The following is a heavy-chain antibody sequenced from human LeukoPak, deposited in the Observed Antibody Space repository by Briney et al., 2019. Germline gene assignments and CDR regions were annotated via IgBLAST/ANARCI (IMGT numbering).Heavy chain of an antibody. CDR1: GYSISSGYY. J-gene: IGHJ6*03. D-gene: IGHD3-10*01. Sequence: PSETLSLTCAVSGYSISSGYYWGWIRQPPGKGLEWIGSIYHSGSTYYNPSLKSRITISVDTSKNQFSLKLSSVTAADTAVYYCARVGDPPNYYYYYYMDVWGKGTTVTVSS. CDR3: ARVGDPPNYYYYYYMDV. CDR2: IYHSGST. V-gene: IGHV4-38-2*01.